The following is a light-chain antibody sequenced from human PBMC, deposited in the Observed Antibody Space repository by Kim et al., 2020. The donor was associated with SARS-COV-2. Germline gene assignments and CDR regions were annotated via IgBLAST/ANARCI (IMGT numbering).Light chain of an antibody. J-gene: IGLJ2*01. Sequence: SVSRGQTAGITCSGDILAKSYARWFQQKPGQAPMVVIYKDVERPLGIPERFSGSSSGTTVTLTISGAQVEDEADYYCYSAADNNLVFGGGTQLTVL. CDR3: YSAADNNLV. V-gene: IGLV3-27*01. CDR1: ILAKSY. CDR2: KDV.